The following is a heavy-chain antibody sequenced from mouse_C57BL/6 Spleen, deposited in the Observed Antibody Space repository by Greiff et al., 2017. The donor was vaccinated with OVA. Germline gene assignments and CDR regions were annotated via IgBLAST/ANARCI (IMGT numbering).Heavy chain of an antibody. Sequence: QVQLKQSGAELVKPGASVKISCKASGYAFSSYWMNWVKQRPGKGLEWIGQIYPGDGDTNYNGKFKGKATLTADKSSSTAYMQLSSLTSEDSAVYFCARLKAYDGYSYAMDYWGQGTSVTVSS. J-gene: IGHJ4*01. D-gene: IGHD2-3*01. V-gene: IGHV1-80*01. CDR2: IYPGDGDT. CDR1: GYAFSSYW. CDR3: ARLKAYDGYSYAMDY.